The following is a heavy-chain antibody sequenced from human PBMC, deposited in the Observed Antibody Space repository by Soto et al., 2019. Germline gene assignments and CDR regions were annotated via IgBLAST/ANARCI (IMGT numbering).Heavy chain of an antibody. J-gene: IGHJ4*02. D-gene: IGHD5-12*01. CDR3: AREGSYSAYNFAHGIQLWSFDF. Sequence: SETLSLTCTVSGGSINTFYWSWFRQPAGKGLEWIGRIFSSGSTSFNPSLESRVAMSVDTSKNHFSLNLSSVTAADMAVYYCAREGSYSAYNFAHGIQLWSFDFWGQGALVTVSS. V-gene: IGHV4-4*07. CDR1: GGSINTFY. CDR2: IFSSGST.